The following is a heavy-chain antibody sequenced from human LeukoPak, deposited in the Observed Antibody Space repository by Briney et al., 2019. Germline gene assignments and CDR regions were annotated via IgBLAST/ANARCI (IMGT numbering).Heavy chain of an antibody. CDR2: IYPGDSDT. D-gene: IGHD5-24*01. J-gene: IGHJ5*02. V-gene: IGHV5-51*01. CDR3: ARGIEMATTNWFDP. CDR1: GYSFTSYW. Sequence: GESLRISFKGSGYSFTSYWIGWVRQMPGKGLEWMGIIYPGDSDTRYSPSFQGQVTIPADKSISTAYLQWSRLKASDTAMYYCARGIEMATTNWFDPWGQGTLVTVSS.